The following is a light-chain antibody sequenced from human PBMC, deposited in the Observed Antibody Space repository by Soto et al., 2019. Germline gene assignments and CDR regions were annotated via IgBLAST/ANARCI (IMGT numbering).Light chain of an antibody. Sequence: DVVMTQSPLSLPVTLGQPASISCRSTQRLVHNNGNTYLIWFHQRLGQSPRRLIYKVSIRDSGVPDRFSGSGSATDFTLKISRVEADDVGVYYYMQGTHWPRTFGQGTKVEIK. CDR3: MQGTHWPRT. J-gene: IGKJ1*01. CDR1: QRLVHNNGNTY. CDR2: KVS. V-gene: IGKV2-30*02.